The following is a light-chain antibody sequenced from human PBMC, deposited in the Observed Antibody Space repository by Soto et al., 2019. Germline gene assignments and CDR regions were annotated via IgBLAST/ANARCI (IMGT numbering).Light chain of an antibody. V-gene: IGKV1-39*01. CDR1: QSISSS. Sequence: DIQMTQSPSSLSASVGDRVTITCRASQSISSSLNWYQQKPGKAPKLLIYAASSLQSGVPLKFSGSGSGTDFTLTISSLQPEDFATYYCQQSYSTPRTFGQGIKLEI. CDR2: AAS. CDR3: QQSYSTPRT. J-gene: IGKJ2*01.